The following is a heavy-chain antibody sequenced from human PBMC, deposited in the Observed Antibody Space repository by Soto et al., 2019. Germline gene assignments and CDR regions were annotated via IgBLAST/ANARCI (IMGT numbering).Heavy chain of an antibody. Sequence: GGSLRLSCAASGFTFSSYGMHWVRQAPGKGLEWVAVISYDGSNKYYADSVKGRFTISRDNSKNTLYLQMNSLRAEDTAVYYCAKGRTRIQLWSPNDYWGQGTLVTVSS. CDR3: AKGRTRIQLWSPNDY. CDR2: ISYDGSNK. CDR1: GFTFSSYG. D-gene: IGHD5-18*01. V-gene: IGHV3-30*18. J-gene: IGHJ4*02.